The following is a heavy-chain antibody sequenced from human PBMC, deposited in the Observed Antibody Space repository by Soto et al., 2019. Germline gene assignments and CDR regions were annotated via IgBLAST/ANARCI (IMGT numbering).Heavy chain of an antibody. J-gene: IGHJ3*02. Sequence: GWCLRLACSACGLTFSNAWINCVRQAPGKGQECVGPIKSKTDGGTTDFAAPVKGRFAISRDDAKNMVYLQMNSLKNEDTGKFYFSTDCYSNMIVVRFDNWG. V-gene: IGHV3-15*07. CDR1: GLTFSNAW. CDR2: IKSKTDGGTT. D-gene: IGHD3-22*01. CDR3: STDCYSNMIVVRFDN.